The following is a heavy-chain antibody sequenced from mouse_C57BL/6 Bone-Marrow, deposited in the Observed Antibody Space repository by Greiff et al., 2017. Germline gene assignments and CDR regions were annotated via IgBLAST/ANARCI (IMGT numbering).Heavy chain of an antibody. CDR2: INPNNGGT. D-gene: IGHD2-4*01. J-gene: IGHJ3*01. CDR1: GYTFTDYN. CDR3: ERMGYYDYDAWFAY. V-gene: IGHV1-18*01. Sequence: EVQLQQSGPELVKPGASVKIPCKASGYTFTDYNMDWVKQSHGKSLEWIGDINPNNGGTIYNQKFKGKATLTVDKSSSTAYMELRSLTSEDTAVYYSERMGYYDYDAWFAYWGQGTLVTVSA.